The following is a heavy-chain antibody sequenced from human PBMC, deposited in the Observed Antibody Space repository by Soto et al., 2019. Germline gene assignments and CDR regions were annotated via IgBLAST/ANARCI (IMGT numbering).Heavy chain of an antibody. CDR1: GLSLRSSGVG. CDR3: EHSTQTTVTYDY. CDR2: IYWDDDK. J-gene: IGHJ4*02. D-gene: IGHD4-17*01. V-gene: IGHV2-5*02. Sequence: QITLKESGPTLVKPTQTLTLTCSFPGLSLRSSGVGVGWIRQPPGKALEGLALIYWDDDKRYSPSLKTRLTITQDTSKNQVVLTMTNMDPVDTGTYYCEHSTQTTVTYDYWGQGTLVTVSS.